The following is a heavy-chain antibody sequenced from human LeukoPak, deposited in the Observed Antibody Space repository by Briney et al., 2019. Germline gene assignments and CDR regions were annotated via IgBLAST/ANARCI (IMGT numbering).Heavy chain of an antibody. CDR2: ISGSGSSI. CDR1: GFTFSSYE. J-gene: IGHJ4*02. V-gene: IGHV3-48*03. Sequence: GGSLRLSCAASGFTFSSYEMNWVRQAPGKGLEWVSYISGSGSSIYYADSVKGRFTISRDNAKNSLYLQMKSLRAEDTAVYYCARDLVGGDYWGQGTLVTVSS. D-gene: IGHD3-16*01. CDR3: ARDLVGGDY.